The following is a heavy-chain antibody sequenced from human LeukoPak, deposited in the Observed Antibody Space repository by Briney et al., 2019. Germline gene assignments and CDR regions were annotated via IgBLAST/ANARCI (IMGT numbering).Heavy chain of an antibody. J-gene: IGHJ3*02. CDR1: GGTFSSYA. D-gene: IGHD1-14*01. V-gene: IGHV1-69*06. Sequence: SVKVSYKASGGTFSSYAISWVRQAPGQGLEWMGGIIPIFGTANYAQKFQGRVTITADKSTSTAYMELSSLRSEDTAVYYCARETESRPSLDAFDIWGQGTMVTVSS. CDR2: IIPIFGTA. CDR3: ARETESRPSLDAFDI.